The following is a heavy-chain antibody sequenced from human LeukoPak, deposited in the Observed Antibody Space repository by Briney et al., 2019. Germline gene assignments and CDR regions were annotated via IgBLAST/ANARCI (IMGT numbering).Heavy chain of an antibody. V-gene: IGHV3-64*01. Sequence: GGSLRLSCAASGFTFSRFAMHRVRQAPGKGLEYVSAISSNGGSTYYANSVKGRFTISRDNSKNTLYLQMGSLRAEDMAVYYCARPSDYSGSSYLDYWGQGTLVTASS. J-gene: IGHJ4*02. CDR2: ISSNGGST. CDR1: GFTFSRFA. CDR3: ARPSDYSGSSYLDY. D-gene: IGHD1-26*01.